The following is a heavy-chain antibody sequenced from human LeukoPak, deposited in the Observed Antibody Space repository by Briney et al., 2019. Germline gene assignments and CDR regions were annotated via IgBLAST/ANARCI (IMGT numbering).Heavy chain of an antibody. D-gene: IGHD3-16*01. CDR2: ISSDGSAT. CDR3: AREWGFHFDY. CDR1: GFTFSGSW. V-gene: IGHV3-74*01. Sequence: GSLRLSCVASGFTFSGSWRHWVRQAPGKGLVWVSRISSDGSATTYADSVNGRFTIYRDNAKNTLYLQMSTLRADDTAVYYCAREWGFHFDYWGQGTLVTVSS. J-gene: IGHJ4*02.